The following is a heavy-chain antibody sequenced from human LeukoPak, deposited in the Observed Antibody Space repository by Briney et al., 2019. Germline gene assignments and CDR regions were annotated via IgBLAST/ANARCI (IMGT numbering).Heavy chain of an antibody. CDR1: GGSISSSNW. D-gene: IGHD3-10*01. J-gene: IGHJ4*02. CDR2: IYHSGSN. CDR3: AKASSGSLTFDY. Sequence: NPSGTLSLTCAVSGGSISSSNWWSWVRQPPGKGLEWIGEIYHSGSNNYNPSLKSRVTISVDKSKNQFSLKLSSVTAADTAVYYCAKASSGSLTFDYWGQGTLVTVSS. V-gene: IGHV4-4*02.